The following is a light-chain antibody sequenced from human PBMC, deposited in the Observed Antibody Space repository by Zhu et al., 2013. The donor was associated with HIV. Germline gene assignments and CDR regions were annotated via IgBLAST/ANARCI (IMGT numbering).Light chain of an antibody. Sequence: DIQMTQSPSTLSASVGDRVTITCRASQSINSWLAWYQQKAGKAPNLLVYDASSLHSGVPSRFSGSGSGTEFTLTISGLRSEDFATYYCQHVNENSAFGPGTKVDI. CDR3: QHVNENSA. V-gene: IGKV1-5*01. J-gene: IGKJ3*01. CDR1: QSINSW. CDR2: DAS.